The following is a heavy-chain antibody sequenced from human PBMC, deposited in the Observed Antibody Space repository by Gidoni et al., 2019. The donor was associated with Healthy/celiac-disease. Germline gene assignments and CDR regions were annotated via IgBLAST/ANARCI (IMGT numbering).Heavy chain of an antibody. J-gene: IGHJ6*02. Sequence: QVQLQESGPGLVKPSQTLSLTCTVSGGSISRGGYYWSWIRQHPGKGLEWIGYIYYSGSTYYNPSLKSRVTISVDTSKNQFSLKLSSVTAADTAVYYCARGASLRFLEWLSNYYYGMDVWGQGTTVTVSS. CDR3: ARGASLRFLEWLSNYYYGMDV. CDR2: IYYSGST. CDR1: GGSISRGGYY. V-gene: IGHV4-31*03. D-gene: IGHD3-3*01.